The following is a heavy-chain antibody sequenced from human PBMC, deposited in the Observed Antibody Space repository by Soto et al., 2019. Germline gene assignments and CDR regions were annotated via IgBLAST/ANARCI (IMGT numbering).Heavy chain of an antibody. V-gene: IGHV3-33*01. D-gene: IGHD6-19*01. CDR1: GFTFSSYG. Sequence: GSLSLSCAASGFTFSSYGMHWVRQAPGKGLEWVAVIWYDGSNKYYADSVKGRFTISRDNSKNTLYLQMNSLRAEDTAVYYCARDCRQVAVAGMGFDLWGRGTLVTVSS. J-gene: IGHJ2*01. CDR2: IWYDGSNK. CDR3: ARDCRQVAVAGMGFDL.